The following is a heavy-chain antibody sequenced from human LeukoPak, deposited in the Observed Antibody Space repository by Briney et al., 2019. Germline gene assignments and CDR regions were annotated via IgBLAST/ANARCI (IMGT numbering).Heavy chain of an antibody. J-gene: IGHJ4*02. CDR3: ARDYGDY. D-gene: IGHD4-17*01. Sequence: GGSLRLSCAASGFTFSDYWMSWFRQAPGQGLGWVANIKQDGSDKYYVDSVKGRFTISRDNAKNSLYLQMNSLRAEDTAVYYCARDYGDYWGQGILATVSS. CDR2: IKQDGSDK. CDR1: GFTFSDYW. V-gene: IGHV3-7*01.